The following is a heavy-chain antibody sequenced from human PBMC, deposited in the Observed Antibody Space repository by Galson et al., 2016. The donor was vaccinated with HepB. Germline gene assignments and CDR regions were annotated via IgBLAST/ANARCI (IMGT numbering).Heavy chain of an antibody. CDR3: LTGDYGGNSEYDYGMDV. J-gene: IGHJ6*02. Sequence: SVKVSCKVSGHTFIELSMHWVRQPPGKGLEWMGGFDPEDGETIYAQKFQCRVTMTEDTATDTAYMELSTLRSEDTAVYYCLTGDYGGNSEYDYGMDVWGQGTTVTVSS. CDR1: GHTFIELS. CDR2: FDPEDGET. V-gene: IGHV1-24*01. D-gene: IGHD4-23*01.